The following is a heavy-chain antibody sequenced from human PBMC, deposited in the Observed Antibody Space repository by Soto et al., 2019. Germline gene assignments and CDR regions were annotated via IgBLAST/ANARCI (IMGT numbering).Heavy chain of an antibody. V-gene: IGHV4-4*02. CDR2: IYHSGST. CDR3: ARAAAARTPFDY. Sequence: PSETLSLTCAVSSGSISSSNWWSWVRQPPGKGLEWIGEIYHSGSTNYNPPLKSRVTISVDKSKNQFSLKLSSVTAADTAVYYCARAAAARTPFDYWGQGTLVTVSS. CDR1: SGSISSSNW. J-gene: IGHJ4*02. D-gene: IGHD6-6*01.